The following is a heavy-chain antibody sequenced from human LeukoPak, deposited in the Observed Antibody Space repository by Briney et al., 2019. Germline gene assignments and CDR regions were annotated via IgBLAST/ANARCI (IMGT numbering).Heavy chain of an antibody. V-gene: IGHV4-31*03. J-gene: IGHJ3*02. CDR2: IYYSGST. CDR3: ARDLWLGGPRSGFDT. D-gene: IGHD3-10*01. Sequence: SQTLSLTCTVSGGSISSGGYYWSWIRQHPGKGLEWIGYIYYSGSTYYNPSLKSRVTISVDTSKNQSSLKLTSVTAADTAVYYCARDLWLGGPRSGFDTWGQGTMVTVSS. CDR1: GGSISSGGYY.